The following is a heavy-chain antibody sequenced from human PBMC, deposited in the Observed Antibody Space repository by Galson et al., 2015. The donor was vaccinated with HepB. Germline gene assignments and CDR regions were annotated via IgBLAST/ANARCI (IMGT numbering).Heavy chain of an antibody. V-gene: IGHV4-59*01. CDR2: IYYSGNT. D-gene: IGHD3-10*01. CDR1: GGSISSYY. Sequence: TLSLTCSLSGGSISSYYWSWIRQPPGKGLEWIGYIYYSGNTNYNPSLKSRVTISVDTSKNQFSLKLSSVTTADTAVYYCARDVGTYNYGAGGRESYFDYWGQGTLVTVSS. J-gene: IGHJ4*02. CDR3: ARDVGTYNYGAGGRESYFDY.